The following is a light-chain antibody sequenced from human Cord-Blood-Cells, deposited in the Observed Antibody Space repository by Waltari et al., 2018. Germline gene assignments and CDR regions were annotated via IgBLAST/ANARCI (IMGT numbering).Light chain of an antibody. V-gene: IGLV1-47*01. CDR3: AAWDDSLSGRV. CDR2: RNI. J-gene: IGLJ3*02. CDR1: SSNIGSNY. Sequence: QSVLTQPPSASGTPGQRVTISCSGSSSNIGSNYVSWYQQLPGTAPKLLIYRNIQRPSGVPDRFSGSKSGTSASLAISGLRSEDEADYYCAAWDDSLSGRVFGGGTKLTVL.